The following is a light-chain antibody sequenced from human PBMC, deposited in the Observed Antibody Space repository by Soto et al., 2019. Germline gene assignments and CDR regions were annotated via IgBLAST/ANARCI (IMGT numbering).Light chain of an antibody. CDR2: GAS. CDR3: QHYYGTSPIT. Sequence: VLTLSPGTLSLSPGERATLSCRASQSVSIRLAWYQHKSGQAPRLLISGASSRATGIPDRFSGSGSGTDFTLTISRLEPEDFALYYCQHYYGTSPITFGQGTRLEIK. CDR1: QSVSIR. J-gene: IGKJ5*01. V-gene: IGKV3-20*01.